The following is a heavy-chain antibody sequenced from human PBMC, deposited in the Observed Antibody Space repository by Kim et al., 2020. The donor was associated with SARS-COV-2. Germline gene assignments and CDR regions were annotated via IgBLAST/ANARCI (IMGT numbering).Heavy chain of an antibody. D-gene: IGHD3-10*01. V-gene: IGHV3-73*01. Sequence: GGSLRLSCAASGFTFSGSAMHWVRQASGKGLEWVGRIRSKANSYATAYAASVKGRFTISRDDSKNTAYLQMNSLKTEDTAVYYCTRHRITMVRGVLHYYGMDVWGQGTTVTVSS. CDR3: TRHRITMVRGVLHYYGMDV. J-gene: IGHJ6*02. CDR1: GFTFSGSA. CDR2: IRSKANSYAT.